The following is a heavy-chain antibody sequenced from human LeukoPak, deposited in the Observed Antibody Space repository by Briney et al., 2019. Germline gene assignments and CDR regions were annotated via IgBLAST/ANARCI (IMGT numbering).Heavy chain of an antibody. Sequence: GGSLRLSCAASGFTFSSNTMNWVRQAPGKGLEWVSSIRSSSSYMNYADSVRGRFTISRDNAKNSLYLQMNSLRAEDTAVYYCASEDYYDSSAYYYRNFQHWGQGTLVTVSS. CDR2: IRSSSSYM. J-gene: IGHJ1*01. CDR1: GFTFSSNT. V-gene: IGHV3-21*01. D-gene: IGHD3-22*01. CDR3: ASEDYYDSSAYYYRNFQH.